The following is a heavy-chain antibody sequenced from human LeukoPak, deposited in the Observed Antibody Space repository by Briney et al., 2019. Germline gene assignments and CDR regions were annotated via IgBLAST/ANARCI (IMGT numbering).Heavy chain of an antibody. J-gene: IGHJ5*02. CDR3: AKGGYTTWFDP. CDR2: IRSNGRDT. D-gene: IGHD2-15*01. Sequence: GGPLRLSCAASGFTFREYSMSWVRQAPGKGLEWVSNIRSNGRDTYYIDSVKGRFTISRDNSKNTVYLEMSSLRVEDTGVYYCAKGGYTTWFDPWGQGTLVTVSS. CDR1: GFTFREYS. V-gene: IGHV3-23*01.